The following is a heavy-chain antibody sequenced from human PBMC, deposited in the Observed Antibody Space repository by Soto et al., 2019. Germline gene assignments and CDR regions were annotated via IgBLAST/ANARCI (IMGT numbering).Heavy chain of an antibody. Sequence: GGSLRLSCAASGFTFSSYGMHWVRQAPGKGLEWVAVISYDGSNKYYADSVKGRFTISRDNSKNTLYLQMNSLRAEDTAVYYCAKHPQEWLRLHDYWGQGTLVTVSS. CDR3: AKHPQEWLRLHDY. CDR2: ISYDGSNK. D-gene: IGHD5-12*01. J-gene: IGHJ4*02. V-gene: IGHV3-30*18. CDR1: GFTFSSYG.